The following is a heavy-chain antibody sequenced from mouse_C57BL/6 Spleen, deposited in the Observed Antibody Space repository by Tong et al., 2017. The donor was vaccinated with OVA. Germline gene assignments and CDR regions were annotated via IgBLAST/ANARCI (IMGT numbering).Heavy chain of an antibody. Sequence: VQLQESGAELVRPGSSVKLSCKASGYTFTSYWMHWVKQRPIQGLEWIGNIDPSDSETHYNQKFKDKATLTVDKSSSTAYMQLSRLTSEDSAVYYCARSYGSSPYYVDYWGQGTTLTVSS. CDR2: IDPSDSET. D-gene: IGHD1-1*01. CDR3: ARSYGSSPYYVDY. J-gene: IGHJ2*01. CDR1: GYTFTSYW. V-gene: IGHV1-52*01.